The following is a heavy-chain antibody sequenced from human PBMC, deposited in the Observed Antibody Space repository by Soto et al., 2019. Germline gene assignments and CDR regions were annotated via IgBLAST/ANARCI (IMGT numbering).Heavy chain of an antibody. CDR2: ISSSNTYI. D-gene: IGHD2-2*01. Sequence: GKGLEWVSSISSSNTYIYYAESVKGRFTISRDNAKNSLYLQMNSLRAEDTAVYYCAKVCPRSSTTVPALRGRGTLV. J-gene: IGHJ2*01. V-gene: IGHV3-21*01. CDR3: AKVCPRSSTTVPAL.